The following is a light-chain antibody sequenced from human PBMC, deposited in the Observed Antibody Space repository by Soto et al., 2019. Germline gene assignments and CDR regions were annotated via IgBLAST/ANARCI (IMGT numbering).Light chain of an antibody. CDR1: QSVTTN. CDR3: QQANSFPIT. J-gene: IGKJ5*01. CDR2: GSS. Sequence: EMVMTQSPATLSVSPGERATLSCRASQSVTTNLAWYQQKPGQAPRLLIYGSSARATGIPDRFSGRGSGTEFTLTISSLQSEDFATYYCQQANSFPITFGQGTRLEIK. V-gene: IGKV3-15*01.